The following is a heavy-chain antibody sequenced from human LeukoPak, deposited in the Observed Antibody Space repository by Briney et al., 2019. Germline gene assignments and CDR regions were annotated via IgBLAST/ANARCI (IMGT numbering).Heavy chain of an antibody. CDR2: IIPIFGTA. CDR3: ATLGYDFWSGYYIWFDP. Sequence: SVKVSCKASGGTFSSYAISWVRQAPGQGLEWMGGIIPIFGTASYAQKFQGRVTITADESTSTAYMELSSLRSEDTAVYYCATLGYDFWSGYYIWFDPWGQGTLVTVSS. J-gene: IGHJ5*02. D-gene: IGHD3-3*01. V-gene: IGHV1-69*13. CDR1: GGTFSSYA.